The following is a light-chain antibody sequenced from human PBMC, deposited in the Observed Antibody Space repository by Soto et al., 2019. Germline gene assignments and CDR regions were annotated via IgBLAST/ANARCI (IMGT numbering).Light chain of an antibody. CDR1: QDISSA. Sequence: IQLTQSPSSLFASVGDRVTITSRAGQDISSALAWYQQKPGKAPKLLLYDASSLDAGVPSRFSGSGSGTDFTLSITSLRPEDFATYCCQQFNDFPLTFGGGTKVQIK. CDR2: DAS. CDR3: QQFNDFPLT. J-gene: IGKJ4*01. V-gene: IGKV1D-13*01.